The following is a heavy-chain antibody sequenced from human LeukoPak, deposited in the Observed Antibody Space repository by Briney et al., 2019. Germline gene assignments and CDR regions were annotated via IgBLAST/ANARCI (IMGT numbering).Heavy chain of an antibody. CDR3: ARGKWGYYGSGTPPAFDY. Sequence: SETLSLTCAVYGGSFSGYYWSWIRQPPGMGLEWIGEIKHSGSTNYNPSLKSRVTISVDTSKNQFSLKLSSVTAADTAVYYCARGKWGYYGSGTPPAFDYWGQGTLVTVSS. V-gene: IGHV4-34*01. D-gene: IGHD3-10*01. CDR1: GGSFSGYY. J-gene: IGHJ4*02. CDR2: IKHSGST.